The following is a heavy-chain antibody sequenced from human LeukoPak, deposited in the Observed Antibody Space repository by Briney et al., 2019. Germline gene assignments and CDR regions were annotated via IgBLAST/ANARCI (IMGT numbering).Heavy chain of an antibody. Sequence: GGSLRLSCAASGFTFSSYAMHWVRQAPGKGLEWVAVISYDGSNKYYADSVKGRFTISRDNSKNTLYLQMNSLRAEDTAVYYCARDSLGYCSSTSCYKFPYYYYYGMDVWGQGTTVTVSS. V-gene: IGHV3-30-3*01. CDR2: ISYDGSNK. CDR1: GFTFSSYA. D-gene: IGHD2-2*02. J-gene: IGHJ6*02. CDR3: ARDSLGYCSSTSCYKFPYYYYYGMDV.